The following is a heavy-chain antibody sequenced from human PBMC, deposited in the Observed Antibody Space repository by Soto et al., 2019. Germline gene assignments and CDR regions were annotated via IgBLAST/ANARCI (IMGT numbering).Heavy chain of an antibody. J-gene: IGHJ6*02. Sequence: PSETLSLTCTVSGGSISSYYWSWIRQPPGKGLEWIGYIYYSGSINYNPSLKSRVTISVDTSKNQFSLKLSSVTAADTAVYYCARDIMGTNYYYYGMDVWGQGTTVTVSS. V-gene: IGHV4-59*01. CDR3: ARDIMGTNYYYYGMDV. CDR1: GGSISSYY. CDR2: IYYSGSI. D-gene: IGHD2-8*01.